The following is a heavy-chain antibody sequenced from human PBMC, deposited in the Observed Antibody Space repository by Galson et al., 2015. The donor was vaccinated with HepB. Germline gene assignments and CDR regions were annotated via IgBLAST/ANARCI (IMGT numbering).Heavy chain of an antibody. Sequence: SETLSLTCTVSGGSISSYYWSWIRQPPGKGLEWIGYIYYSGSTNYNPSLKSRVTISVDTSKNQFSLKLSSVTAADTAVYYCARSAKTRPHYCSGGSCYFYYYYYMDVWGKGTTVTVSS. J-gene: IGHJ6*03. CDR2: IYYSGST. CDR1: GGSISSYY. D-gene: IGHD2-15*01. CDR3: ARSAKTRPHYCSGGSCYFYYYYYMDV. V-gene: IGHV4-59*01.